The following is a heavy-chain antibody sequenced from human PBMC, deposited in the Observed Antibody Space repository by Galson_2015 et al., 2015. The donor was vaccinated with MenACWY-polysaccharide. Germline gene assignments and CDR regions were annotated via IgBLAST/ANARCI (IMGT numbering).Heavy chain of an antibody. V-gene: IGHV3-53*01. CDR2: IYTGGDT. CDR3: ARLWKYYFDY. J-gene: IGHJ4*02. Sequence: SLRLSCAASGFTVSSNYMTWVRQAPGKGLEWVSAIYTGGDTYYADSVKGRFTISRDNSKNTLYLQMNSLRAEDTAVYYCARLWKYYFDYWGQGTLDTVSS. D-gene: IGHD1-1*01. CDR1: GFTVSSNY.